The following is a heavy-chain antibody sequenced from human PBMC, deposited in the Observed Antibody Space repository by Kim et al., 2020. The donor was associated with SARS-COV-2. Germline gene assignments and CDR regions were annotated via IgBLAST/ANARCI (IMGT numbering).Heavy chain of an antibody. CDR2: INHSGST. V-gene: IGHV4-34*01. D-gene: IGHD3-10*01. J-gene: IGHJ6*02. CDR1: GGSFSGYY. CDR3: ARATMVRGREGMYV. Sequence: SETLSLTCAVYGGSFSGYYWSWIRQPPGKGLEWIGEINHSGSTNYNPSLKSRVTISVDTSKNQFSLKLSSVTAADTAVYYCARATMVRGREGMYVWGQGTTVTVSS.